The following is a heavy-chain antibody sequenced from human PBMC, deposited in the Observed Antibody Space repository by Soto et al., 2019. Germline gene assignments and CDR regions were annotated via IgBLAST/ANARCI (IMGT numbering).Heavy chain of an antibody. V-gene: IGHV3-11*06. CDR1: GFTFSDYY. D-gene: IGHD6-13*01. J-gene: IGHJ5*02. CDR3: ARRSSTAWFDP. CDR2: ISSSSSYT. Sequence: QVQLVESGGGLVKPGGSLRLSCAASGFTFSDYYMSWIRQAPGKGLEWVSYISSSSSYTNYADSVKGRFTISRDNAKNSLYLQMNSRRAEDTAVYYCARRSSTAWFDPWGQGTLVTVSS.